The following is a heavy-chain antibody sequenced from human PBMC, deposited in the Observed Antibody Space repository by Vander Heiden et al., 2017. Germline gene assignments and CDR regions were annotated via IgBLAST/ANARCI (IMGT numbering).Heavy chain of an antibody. D-gene: IGHD3-3*01. CDR2: INHGGIT. CDR1: GASFNSYY. CDR3: ARAPLRRFDFWSPYEGADP. V-gene: IGHV4-34*02. Sequence: QVRLQQWGAGLLKPSETLSLTCKAYGASFNSYYWRWIRQPPGKGLEWLGEINHGGITNYNPSLKSRVTFSVDTSKNQFSLKLTSVTAADTAVYYCARAPLRRFDFWSPYEGADPWGQGTLVTVSS. J-gene: IGHJ5*02.